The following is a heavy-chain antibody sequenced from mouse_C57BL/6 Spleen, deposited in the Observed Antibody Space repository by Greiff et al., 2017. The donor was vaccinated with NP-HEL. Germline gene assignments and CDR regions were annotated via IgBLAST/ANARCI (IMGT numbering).Heavy chain of an antibody. D-gene: IGHD1-1*01. Sequence: DVHLVESGGGLVQPGGSLSLSCAASGFTFTDYYMSWVRQPPGKALEWLGFIRNKANGYTTEYSASVKGRFTISRDNSQSILYLQMNALRAEDSATYYCARSYYGSSPYFDVWGTGTTVTVSS. CDR3: ARSYYGSSPYFDV. J-gene: IGHJ1*03. CDR2: IRNKANGYTT. CDR1: GFTFTDYY. V-gene: IGHV7-3*01.